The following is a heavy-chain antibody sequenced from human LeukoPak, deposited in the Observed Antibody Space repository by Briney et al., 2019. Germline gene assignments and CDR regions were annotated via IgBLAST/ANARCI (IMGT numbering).Heavy chain of an antibody. CDR2: IYHSGST. D-gene: IGHD1-1*01. Sequence: PSGTLSLTCAVSGGSISSSNWWSWVRQPPGKGLEWIGEIYHSGSTNYNPSLKSRVTISVDTSKNQFSLKLSSVTAADTAVYYCAREGTTRHNYYGMDVWGKGTTVTVSS. CDR1: GGSISSSNW. J-gene: IGHJ6*04. V-gene: IGHV4-4*02. CDR3: AREGTTRHNYYGMDV.